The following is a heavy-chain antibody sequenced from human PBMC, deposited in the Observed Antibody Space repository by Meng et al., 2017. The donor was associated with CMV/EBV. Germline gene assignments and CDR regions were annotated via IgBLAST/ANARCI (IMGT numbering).Heavy chain of an antibody. J-gene: IGHJ6*02. CDR3: AKDISSVYKPYYYYGMDV. CDR2: ISWNSGSI. V-gene: IGHV3-9*01. Sequence: SLKISCAASGFTFDDYAMHWVRQAPGKGLERVSGISWNSGSIGYADSVKGRFTISRDNAKNPLYLQMNSLRAEDTALYYCAKDISSVYKPYYYYGMDVWGQGTTVTVSS. CDR1: GFTFDDYA. D-gene: IGHD1-14*01.